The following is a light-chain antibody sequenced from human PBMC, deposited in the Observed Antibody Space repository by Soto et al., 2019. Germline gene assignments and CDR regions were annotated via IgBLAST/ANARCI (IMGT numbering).Light chain of an antibody. CDR2: YDD. CDR1: SSNIGNNA. Sequence: QSVLTQPPSVSEAPRQRVTISCSGSSSNIGNNAVNWYQQLPGKAPKLLIYYDDLLPSGVSDRFSGSKSGTSASLAISGLQSEDEADYHCAACDDSLNVVVFGGGIKLTVL. V-gene: IGLV1-36*01. CDR3: AACDDSLNVVV. J-gene: IGLJ2*01.